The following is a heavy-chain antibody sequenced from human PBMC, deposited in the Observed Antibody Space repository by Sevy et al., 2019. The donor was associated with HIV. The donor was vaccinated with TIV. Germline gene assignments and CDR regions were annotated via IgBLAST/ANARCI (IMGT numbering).Heavy chain of an antibody. CDR1: GGSFSGDF. CDR2: INHRGAT. J-gene: IGHJ4*02. D-gene: IGHD6-13*01. V-gene: IGHV4-34*01. CDR3: ARAAIAAPGAPFDD. Sequence: SETLYLTCAVYGGSFSGDFWSWIRHPPGKGPEWIGEINHRGATSYNSLFKSRVSISIDTSRKQFSLKLTSVTAADTAVYYCARAAIAAPGAPFDDWGQGTLVTVSS.